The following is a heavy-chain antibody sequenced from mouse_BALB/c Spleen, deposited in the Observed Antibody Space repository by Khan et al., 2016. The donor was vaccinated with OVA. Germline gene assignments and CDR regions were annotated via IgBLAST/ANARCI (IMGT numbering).Heavy chain of an antibody. Sequence: EVQLQESGGGLVQPGGSMKLSCVASGFTFSNYCMNWVRQSPEKGLEWVAEIRLKSDDSVSHYAEPVKGRFTISRDDSKSSVYLHMNNLRAKDTGIYYSWIMLWGQGTTLTVSS. CDR3: WIML. J-gene: IGHJ2*01. CDR2: IRLKSDDSVS. CDR1: GFTFSNYC. V-gene: IGHV6-6*02.